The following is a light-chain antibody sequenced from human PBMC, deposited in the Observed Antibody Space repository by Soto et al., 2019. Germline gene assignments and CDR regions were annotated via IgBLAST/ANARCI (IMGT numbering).Light chain of an antibody. Sequence: QAVVTQEPSFSVSPGGTITLTCGLSSGSVSTNNYHSWYQQTPGQAPRTLIYNTHTRSSGVPHRFAGSILGNQTALTITGAQADDACDYYCLLYVGSGRHWVFGGGTKLTVL. J-gene: IGLJ3*02. CDR3: LLYVGSGRHWV. V-gene: IGLV8-61*01. CDR2: NTH. CDR1: SGSVSTNNY.